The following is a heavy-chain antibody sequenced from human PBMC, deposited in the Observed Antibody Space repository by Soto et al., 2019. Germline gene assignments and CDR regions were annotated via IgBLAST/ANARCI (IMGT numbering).Heavy chain of an antibody. J-gene: IGHJ6*03. D-gene: IGHD6-19*01. CDR1: GGSISSSSYY. CDR3: ARRAGGRQLVPSIAVAGTYYYYYMDV. V-gene: IGHV4-39*01. Sequence: SETLSLTCTVSGGSISSSSYYWGWIRQPPGKGLEWIGSIYYSGSTYYNPSLKSRVTISVDTSKNQFSLKLSSVTAADTAVYYCARRAGGRQLVPSIAVAGTYYYYYMDVWGKGTTVTVSS. CDR2: IYYSGST.